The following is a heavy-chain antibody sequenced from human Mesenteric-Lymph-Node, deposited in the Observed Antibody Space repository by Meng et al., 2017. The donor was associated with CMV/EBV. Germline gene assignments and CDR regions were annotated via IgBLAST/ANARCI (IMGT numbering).Heavy chain of an antibody. J-gene: IGHJ4*02. CDR1: GFTFRDYY. D-gene: IGHD3-3*01. CDR3: ATSPYYDFWSAQADY. V-gene: IGHV3-11*04. Sequence: SGFTFRDYYMSWIRQAPGKGLEWVSYISSSGNTIYYADSVQGRFIISRDNAKNSLYLQMNSLRAEDTAVYYCATSPYYDFWSAQADYWGQGTLVTVSS. CDR2: ISSSGNTI.